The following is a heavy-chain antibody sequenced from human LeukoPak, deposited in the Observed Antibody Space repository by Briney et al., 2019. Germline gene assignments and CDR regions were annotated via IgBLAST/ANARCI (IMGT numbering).Heavy chain of an antibody. V-gene: IGHV4-34*01. J-gene: IGHJ4*02. CDR1: GGSFSGYY. Sequence: PSETLSLTCAVYGGSFSGYYWSWIRQPPGKGLEWIGESNHSGSTNYNPSLKSRVTISVDTSKNQFSLKLSSVTAADTAVYYCARSDGDTPRGYWGQGTLVTVSS. CDR3: ARSDGDTPRGY. D-gene: IGHD4-17*01. CDR2: SNHSGST.